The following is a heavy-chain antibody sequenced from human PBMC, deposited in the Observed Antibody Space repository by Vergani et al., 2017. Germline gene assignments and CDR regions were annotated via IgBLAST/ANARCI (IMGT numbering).Heavy chain of an antibody. CDR2: IIPILGTA. CDR1: GGTFSSYA. J-gene: IGHJ6*03. CDR3: ARESIVRGVITFCYFYMDV. V-gene: IGHV1-69*01. D-gene: IGHD3-10*01. Sequence: QVQLVQSGAEVKKPGSSVKVSCKASGGTFSSYAISWVRQAPGQGLEWMGGIIPILGTANYAQKFQGRVTITADESTSTAYMELSSLRSEETAVYYCARESIVRGVITFCYFYMDVWGKGTTVTVSS.